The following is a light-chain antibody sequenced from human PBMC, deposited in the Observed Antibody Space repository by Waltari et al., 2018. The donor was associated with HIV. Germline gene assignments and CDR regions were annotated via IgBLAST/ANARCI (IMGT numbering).Light chain of an antibody. Sequence: QTVVTQEPSLSVSPGGTVTLTCGLTSGSVSTKYYPSWYQQTPGQAPRTLIHSTNLRSPGVPDRFSASIFGNKTTLTITGARADDECVYYCLLHMGRGIWVFGGGTKLTVV. CDR1: SGSVSTKYY. J-gene: IGLJ3*02. CDR2: STN. V-gene: IGLV8-61*01. CDR3: LLHMGRGIWV.